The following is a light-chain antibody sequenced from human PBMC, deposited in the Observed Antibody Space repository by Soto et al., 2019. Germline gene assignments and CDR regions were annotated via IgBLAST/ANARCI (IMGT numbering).Light chain of an antibody. CDR1: QSVSSY. J-gene: IGKJ5*01. CDR3: QQRSNWLAIT. V-gene: IGKV3-11*01. Sequence: EIVLTQSPTTLSLSPGVRSTLACRASQSVSSYLAWYQQKPGQAPRLLXYDASNRATGIPARFSGSGSGTDFTLTISSLEPEDFAVYYCQQRSNWLAITFGQGTRLEIK. CDR2: DAS.